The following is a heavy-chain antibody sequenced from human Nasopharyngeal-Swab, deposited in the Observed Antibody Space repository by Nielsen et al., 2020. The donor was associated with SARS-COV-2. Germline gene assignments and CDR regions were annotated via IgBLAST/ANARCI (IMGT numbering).Heavy chain of an antibody. CDR3: ARAGNFWSGYYRSYYYGMDV. D-gene: IGHD3-3*01. CDR2: ISSSGSTI. V-gene: IGHV3-11*01. Sequence: QPPGKGLEWVSYISSSGSTIYYADSVKGRFTISRDNAKNSLYLQMNSLRAEDTAVYYCARAGNFWSGYYRSYYYGMDVWGQGTTVTVSS. J-gene: IGHJ6*02.